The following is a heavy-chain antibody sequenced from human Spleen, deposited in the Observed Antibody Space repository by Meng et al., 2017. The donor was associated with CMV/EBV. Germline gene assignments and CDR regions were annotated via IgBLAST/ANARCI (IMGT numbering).Heavy chain of an antibody. D-gene: IGHD2-15*01. V-gene: IGHV1-69*10. CDR2: INPILGIV. CDR3: ARDYCSGGSCYSGGGYYYYGMDV. Sequence: ISWVRQAPGQGLEWVGGINPILGIVNYAQEFQGRVTIIADKSTTTAYLELSSLRSEDTAVYYCARDYCSGGSCYSGGGYYYYGMDVWGQGTTVTVSS. J-gene: IGHJ6*02.